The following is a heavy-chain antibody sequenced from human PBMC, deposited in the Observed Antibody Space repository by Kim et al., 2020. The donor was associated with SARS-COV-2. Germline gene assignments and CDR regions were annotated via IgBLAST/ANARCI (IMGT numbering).Heavy chain of an antibody. Sequence: GGSLRLSCAASGFSFGSYAMSWVRQAPGKGLEWVSAISGGGGSTHYADSVKGRFTISRDNSKNTLYLQMDSLRADDTAVYFCAKDKAAGTVSYFYGMDVWGHGTTVTVS. J-gene: IGHJ6*02. V-gene: IGHV3-23*01. CDR2: ISGGGGST. CDR3: AKDKAAGTVSYFYGMDV. D-gene: IGHD6-13*01. CDR1: GFSFGSYA.